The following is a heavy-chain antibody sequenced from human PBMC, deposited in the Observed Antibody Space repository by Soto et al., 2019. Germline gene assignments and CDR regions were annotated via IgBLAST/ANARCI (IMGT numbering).Heavy chain of an antibody. CDR3: VRDNSQYYGTPADSEWFHI. CDR2: INPSRDST. D-gene: IGHD3-22*01. CDR1: GFSFSDYF. V-gene: IGHV1-46*01. J-gene: IGHJ5*02. Sequence: ASVKVSCKASGFSFSDYFMHWVRQAPGQGLEWMVIINPSRDSTNYAQKFQGRVTITRDTSTSTVYMDLSSLRYEDTAVYYCVRDNSQYYGTPADSEWFHIWGQGTPVTVSS.